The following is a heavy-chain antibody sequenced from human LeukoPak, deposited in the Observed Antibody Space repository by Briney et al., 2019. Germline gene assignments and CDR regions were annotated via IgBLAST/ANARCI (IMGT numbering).Heavy chain of an antibody. CDR2: VYYSGDT. D-gene: IGHD3-3*01. J-gene: IGHJ1*01. Sequence: SETLSLTCAVSGVSISSSYWTWIRQPPGKGLEWIGNVYYSGDTNYNPPLAGRVTISVNTSRRQFSLKLISVTAADTAVYYCATSPIFGVVDNWGQGSLVTVSS. CDR1: GVSISSSY. CDR3: ATSPIFGVVDN. V-gene: IGHV4-59*08.